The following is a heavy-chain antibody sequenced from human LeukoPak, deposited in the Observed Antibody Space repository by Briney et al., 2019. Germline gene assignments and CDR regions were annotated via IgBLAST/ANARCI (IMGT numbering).Heavy chain of an antibody. J-gene: IGHJ5*02. D-gene: IGHD6-13*01. CDR3: AREISSWYRTEGRFDP. V-gene: IGHV3-7*01. CDR1: GFTFSHYW. Sequence: GGSLRLSCAAFGFTFSHYWMSWVRQAPGKGLEWVANIKQDGSEGFYVDSLRGRFTISRDNAKNSLFLQMNSLRAEDTAVYYCAREISSWYRTEGRFDPWGQGTLVTVSS. CDR2: IKQDGSEG.